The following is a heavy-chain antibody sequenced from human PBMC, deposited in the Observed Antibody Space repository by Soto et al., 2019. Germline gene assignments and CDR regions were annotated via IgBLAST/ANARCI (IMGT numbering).Heavy chain of an antibody. CDR1: GGTFSSYA. V-gene: IGHV1-69*13. J-gene: IGHJ4*02. Sequence: SVKVSCKASGGTFSSYAVSWVRQAPGQGLEWMGGIIPIFGTANYAQKFQGRVTITADESTSTAYMELSSLRSEDTAVYYCARDGSGSYRGKYFDYWGQGTLVTVSS. D-gene: IGHD3-10*01. CDR3: ARDGSGSYRGKYFDY. CDR2: IIPIFGTA.